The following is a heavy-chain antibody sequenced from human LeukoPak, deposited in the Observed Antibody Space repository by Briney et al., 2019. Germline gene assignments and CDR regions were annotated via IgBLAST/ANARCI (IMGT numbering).Heavy chain of an antibody. CDR3: ARDGEYSGRHSYYYYGMDV. V-gene: IGHV3-66*01. CDR2: IYSGGST. CDR1: GFTVSSNY. J-gene: IGHJ6*02. Sequence: GGSLRLSCAASGFTVSSNYMSWVRQAPGKGLEWVSVIYSGGSTYYADSVKGRFTISRDNSKNTLYLQMNSLRAEDTAVYYCARDGEYSGRHSYYYYGMDVWGQGTTVTVSS. D-gene: IGHD1-26*01.